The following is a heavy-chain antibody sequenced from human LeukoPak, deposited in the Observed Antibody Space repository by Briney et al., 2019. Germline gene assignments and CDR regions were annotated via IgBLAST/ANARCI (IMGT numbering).Heavy chain of an antibody. Sequence: GGSLRLSCAASGFTFGIYAMSWVRQAPGKGLEWVSAISGSGGSTYYADSVKGRFTISRDNAKNSLYLQLNSLRPEDSAVYYCARPRGCGSARCNYFDYWGQGTLVTVSS. J-gene: IGHJ4*02. CDR3: ARPRGCGSARCNYFDY. V-gene: IGHV3-23*01. D-gene: IGHD2-2*01. CDR2: ISGSGGST. CDR1: GFTFGIYA.